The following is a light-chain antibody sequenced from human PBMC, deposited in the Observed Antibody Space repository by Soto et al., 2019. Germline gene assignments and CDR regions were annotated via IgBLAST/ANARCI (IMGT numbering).Light chain of an antibody. CDR3: SSYTSSSTQ. J-gene: IGLJ2*01. CDR1: SSDVGGYNY. Sequence: QSALTQPASVSGSPGQSSTISCTGTSSDVGGYNYVSWYQQHPGKAPKLMIYDVSNLPSGVSNRFSGSKSGNTASLTISGLQAEDEADYYCSSYTSSSTQFGGGTQLTVL. V-gene: IGLV2-14*01. CDR2: DVS.